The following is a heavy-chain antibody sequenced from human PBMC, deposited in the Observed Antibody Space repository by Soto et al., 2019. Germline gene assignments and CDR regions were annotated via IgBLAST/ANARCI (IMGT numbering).Heavy chain of an antibody. CDR3: ARGVGYSYGSYLDY. D-gene: IGHD5-18*01. J-gene: IGHJ4*02. CDR2: INPGNGNT. CDR1: GYTLITYG. Sequence: QVQLVQSGAEEKKPGASVKVSCKASGYTLITYGIYWVRQAPRQRLDWMGWINPGNGNTKYSQKFQGRVTFTRDTYANTAYMELSSLRSEDTAVYYCARGVGYSYGSYLDYWGQGTLVTVSS. V-gene: IGHV1-3*05.